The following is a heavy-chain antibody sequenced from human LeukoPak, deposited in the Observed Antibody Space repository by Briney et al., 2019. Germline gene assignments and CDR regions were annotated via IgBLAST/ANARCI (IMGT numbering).Heavy chain of an antibody. Sequence: ASVKVSCKASGYTFTSYAMHWVRQAPGQRLEWMGWINAGNGNTKYSQKFQGRVTITRDTSASTAYMELSSLRSEDTAVYYCARDLKYYDSSGYSIWFDPWGQRTLVTVSS. CDR1: GYTFTSYA. V-gene: IGHV1-3*01. D-gene: IGHD3-22*01. CDR3: ARDLKYYDSSGYSIWFDP. J-gene: IGHJ5*02. CDR2: INAGNGNT.